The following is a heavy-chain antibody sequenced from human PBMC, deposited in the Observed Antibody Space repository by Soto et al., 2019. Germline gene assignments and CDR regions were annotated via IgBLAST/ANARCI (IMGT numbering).Heavy chain of an antibody. CDR2: ISSSSSYI. CDR1: GFTFSSYS. V-gene: IGHV3-21*01. J-gene: IGHJ4*02. Sequence: PGGSLRLSCAASGFTFSSYSMNWVRQAPGKGLEWVSSISSSSSYIYYADSVKGRFTISRDNAKNSLYLQMNSLRAEDTAVYYCARGPHWSYPYFDYWGQGTLVTVSS. D-gene: IGHD1-7*01. CDR3: ARGPHWSYPYFDY.